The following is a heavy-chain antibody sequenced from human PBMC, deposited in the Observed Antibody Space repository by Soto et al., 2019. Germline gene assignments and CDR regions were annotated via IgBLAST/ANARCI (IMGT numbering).Heavy chain of an antibody. Sequence: EVQLVESGGGLVQPGGSLRLSCAASGFTVTSSYMGWVRQAPGKGLEWVSVIYSGGDTYYGDSVKGRFTISRHSSKNTLYLQMNSRRAEDTAVYYCARAYGSGSYPSDYWGQGTQVTVSS. CDR2: IYSGGDT. V-gene: IGHV3-53*04. CDR1: GFTVTSSY. D-gene: IGHD3-10*01. J-gene: IGHJ4*02. CDR3: ARAYGSGSYPSDY.